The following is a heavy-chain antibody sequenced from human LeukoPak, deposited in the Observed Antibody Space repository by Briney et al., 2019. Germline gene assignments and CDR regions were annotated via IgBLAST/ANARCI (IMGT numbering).Heavy chain of an antibody. CDR1: GFTFTSSA. CDR2: IVVGSGNT. J-gene: IGHJ4*02. Sequence: GTSVKVSCKASGFTFTSSAVQWVRQARGQRLEWVGWIVVGSGNTNCAQKFQERVTITRDLSTSTAYMELSSLRSEDTAVYYCAAVGSSSSFDYWGLGTLVTVSS. CDR3: AAVGSSSSFDY. V-gene: IGHV1-58*01. D-gene: IGHD6-13*01.